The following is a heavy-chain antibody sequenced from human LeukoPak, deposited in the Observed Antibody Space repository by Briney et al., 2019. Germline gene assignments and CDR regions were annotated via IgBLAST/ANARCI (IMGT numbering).Heavy chain of an antibody. Sequence: PGGSLRLSCAASGFTFSSYGMHWVRQAPGKGLEWVVVISYDGSNKYYADSVKGRFTISRDNSKNTLYLQMNSLRAEDTAVYYCAKDAEGGLLWFGELNYWGQGTLVTVSS. V-gene: IGHV3-30*18. CDR2: ISYDGSNK. CDR1: GFTFSSYG. CDR3: AKDAEGGLLWFGELNY. J-gene: IGHJ4*02. D-gene: IGHD3-10*01.